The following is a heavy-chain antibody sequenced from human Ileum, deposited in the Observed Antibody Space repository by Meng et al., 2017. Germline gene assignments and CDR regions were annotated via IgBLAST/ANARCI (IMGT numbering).Heavy chain of an antibody. V-gene: IGHV4-30-4*01. Sequence: QVQLQESGPGLVKPSQTLSLTCAASGDSINRGDHYWTWIRQPPGKGPEWMGYIYSSGRTYYTPSLKGRLTISADTSQSTFSLKLNSVTATDTAVYFCAKATYLGSGYYFDYWGQGALVTVSS. D-gene: IGHD3-10*01. J-gene: IGHJ4*02. CDR3: AKATYLGSGYYFDY. CDR2: IYSSGRT. CDR1: GDSINRGDHY.